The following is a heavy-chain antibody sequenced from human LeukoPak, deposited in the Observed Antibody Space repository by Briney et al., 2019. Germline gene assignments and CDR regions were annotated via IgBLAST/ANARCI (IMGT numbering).Heavy chain of an antibody. CDR1: GGPFSGYY. V-gene: IGHV4-34*01. D-gene: IGHD2-2*01. CDR3: ARGFSALAQYQLLVGPYYYYGMDV. J-gene: IGHJ6*02. Sequence: AETLSLTCAVYGGPFSGYYWSCLRPPPGKGLEWIGEINQSGSTNYNPSLKTRVTISGDTSKTLFPLKLSTVTAADTAVYYGARGFSALAQYQLLVGPYYYYGMDVWGQGTTVTVSS. CDR2: INQSGST.